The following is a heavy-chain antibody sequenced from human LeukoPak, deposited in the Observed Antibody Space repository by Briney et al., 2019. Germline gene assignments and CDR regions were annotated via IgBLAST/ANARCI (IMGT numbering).Heavy chain of an antibody. D-gene: IGHD3-22*01. CDR3: ATGGYYDSSGYYPWYFDY. V-gene: IGHV3-53*05. CDR2: TFDGGHT. CDR1: GFTVRSNY. J-gene: IGHJ4*02. Sequence: GGSLRLSCAASGFTVRSNYMTWVRQAPGKGLKGVSVTFDGGHTYYADSVKGRFTISRDNSKNTLYLQMNSLRAEDTAVYYCATGGYYDSSGYYPWYFDYWGQGTLVTVSS.